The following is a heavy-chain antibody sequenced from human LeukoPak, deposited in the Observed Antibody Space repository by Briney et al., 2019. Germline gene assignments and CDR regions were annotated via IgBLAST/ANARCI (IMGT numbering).Heavy chain of an antibody. CDR2: IYPGDSDT. D-gene: IGHD6-19*01. CDR1: GYSFTSYW. CDR3: ASAIAVVHINY. V-gene: IGHV5-51*01. J-gene: IGHJ4*02. Sequence: GESLQISCKGSGYSFTSYWIGWVRQMPGKGLEWMGIIYPGDSDTRYSPSFQGQVTISADKSISTAYLQWSSLKASDSAMYYCASAIAVVHINYWGQGTLVTVSS.